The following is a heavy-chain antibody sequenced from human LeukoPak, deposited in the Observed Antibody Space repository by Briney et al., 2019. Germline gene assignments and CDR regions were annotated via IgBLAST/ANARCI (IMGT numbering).Heavy chain of an antibody. CDR1: GFTFDDYG. J-gene: IGHJ4*02. CDR2: IYSGGST. Sequence: GGSLRLSCAASGFTFDDYGMSWVRQAPGKGLEWVSVIYSGGSTYYADSVKGRFTISRDNSKNTLYLQMNSLRAEDTAVYYCARDVYGDYGFDYWGQGTLVTVSS. D-gene: IGHD4-17*01. CDR3: ARDVYGDYGFDY. V-gene: IGHV3-66*01.